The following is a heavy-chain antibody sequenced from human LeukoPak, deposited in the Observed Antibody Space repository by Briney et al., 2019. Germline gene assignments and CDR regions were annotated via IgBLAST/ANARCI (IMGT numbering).Heavy chain of an antibody. Sequence: GGCLRLSCAAAGFTFSGYILGWVRQAPGKGLEWVGRIRRKGQSYNTGYAASVEGRFSVSRDASKNSLYLHMNNLKTEDSAVYYCSRDGGEGGNSAFDIWGQGTLVPSLQ. CDR1: GFTFSGYI. CDR2: IRRKGQSYNT. CDR3: SRDGGEGGNSAFDI. J-gene: IGHJ3*02. D-gene: IGHD3-16*01. V-gene: IGHV3-72*01.